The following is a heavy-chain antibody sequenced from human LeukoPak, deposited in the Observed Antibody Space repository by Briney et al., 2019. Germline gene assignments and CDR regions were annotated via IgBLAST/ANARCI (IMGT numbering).Heavy chain of an antibody. V-gene: IGHV1-8*01. CDR2: MNPNSGNT. CDR1: GYTFTSYD. CDR3: ARAYYDSSGYSNFDY. J-gene: IGHJ4*02. Sequence: EASVKVSCKASGYTFTSYDINWVRQATGQGLEWMGWMNPNSGNTGYAQKFQGRVTMTRNASISTAYMELSSLRSEDTAVYYCARAYYDSSGYSNFDYWGQGTLVTVSS. D-gene: IGHD3-22*01.